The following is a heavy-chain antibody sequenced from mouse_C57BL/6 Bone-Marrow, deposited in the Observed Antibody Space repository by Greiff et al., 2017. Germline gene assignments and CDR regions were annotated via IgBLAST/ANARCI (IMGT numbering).Heavy chain of an antibody. D-gene: IGHD4-1*01. CDR2: IYPGDGDT. V-gene: IGHV1-80*01. Sequence: VKLMESGAELVKPGASVKISCKASGYAFSSYWMNWVKQRPGKGLEWIGQIYPGDGDTNYNGKFKGKATLTADTSSRPAYMQLSSLTSEDSAVYFCARSVFGIDYWGQGTSVTVSS. CDR1: GYAFSSYW. CDR3: ARSVFGIDY. J-gene: IGHJ4*01.